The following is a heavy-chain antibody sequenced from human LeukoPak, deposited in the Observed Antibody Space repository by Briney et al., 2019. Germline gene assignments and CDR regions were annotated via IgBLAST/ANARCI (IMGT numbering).Heavy chain of an antibody. Sequence: SVKVSCKASGGTFSGYAISWVRQAPGQGLEWMGRIIPILGIANYAQKFQGRVTITADKSTSTAYMELSSLRSEDTAVYYCARGMERAAGTNYYYGMDVWGQGTTVTVSS. CDR2: IIPILGIA. CDR3: ARGMERAAGTNYYYGMDV. J-gene: IGHJ6*02. V-gene: IGHV1-69*04. CDR1: GGTFSGYA. D-gene: IGHD6-13*01.